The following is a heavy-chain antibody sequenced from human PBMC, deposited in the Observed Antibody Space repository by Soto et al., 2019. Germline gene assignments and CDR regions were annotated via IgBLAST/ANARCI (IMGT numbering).Heavy chain of an antibody. V-gene: IGHV4-34*01. D-gene: IGHD3-10*01. J-gene: IGHJ4*02. Sequence: SETLSLTCAVYGGSFSGYYWTWIRQPPGTGLEWIGEINHSGSTNYNPSLKSRVTISVDTSKNQFSLKLTSVTAADTAVYYCARGKITSLFDYWGQGTLVTVSS. CDR3: ARGKITSLFDY. CDR2: INHSGST. CDR1: GGSFSGYY.